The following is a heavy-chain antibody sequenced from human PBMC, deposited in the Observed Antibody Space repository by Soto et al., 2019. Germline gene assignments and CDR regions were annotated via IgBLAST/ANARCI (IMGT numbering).Heavy chain of an antibody. J-gene: IGHJ6*02. D-gene: IGHD4-4*01. CDR2: IYPGDSDT. CDR1: GYSFTSYW. V-gene: IGHV5-51*01. CDR3: ATTGTVTRPYYYYGMDV. Sequence: GESLKISCKGSGYSFTSYWIGWVRQMPGKGLEWMGIIYPGDSDTRYSPSFQGQVTISADKSISTAYLQWSSLKASDTAMYYCATTGTVTRPYYYYGMDVWGQGTTVTVSS.